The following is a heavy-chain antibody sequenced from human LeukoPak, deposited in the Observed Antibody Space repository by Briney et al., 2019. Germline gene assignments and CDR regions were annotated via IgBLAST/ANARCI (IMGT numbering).Heavy chain of an antibody. J-gene: IGHJ3*02. CDR1: GYTFTSYY. Sequence: ASVKVSCKASGYTFTSYYMHWVRQAPGQGLEWMGLINPSGGSTSYAQKFQGRVTMTRDTSTSTVYMELSSLRAEDTAVYYCARDGPYYGSGRGSAFDIWGQGTMVTVSS. CDR2: INPSGGST. CDR3: ARDGPYYGSGRGSAFDI. D-gene: IGHD3-10*01. V-gene: IGHV1-46*01.